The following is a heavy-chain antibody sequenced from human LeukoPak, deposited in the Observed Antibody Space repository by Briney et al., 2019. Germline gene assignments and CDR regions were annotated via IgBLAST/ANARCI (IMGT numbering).Heavy chain of an antibody. CDR2: ISSSGSYI. D-gene: IGHD6-19*01. V-gene: IGHV3-21*06. J-gene: IGHJ4*02. CDR1: GFTFSSYA. CDR3: ARLQWLQTGRDFLDY. Sequence: GGSLRLSCAASGFTFSSYAIQWVRQAPGKGLEWVSSISSSGSYIYYADSVKGRFTISRDNAKNSLDLQMNSLRVEGTAVYYCARLQWLQTGRDFLDYWGQGTLVTVSS.